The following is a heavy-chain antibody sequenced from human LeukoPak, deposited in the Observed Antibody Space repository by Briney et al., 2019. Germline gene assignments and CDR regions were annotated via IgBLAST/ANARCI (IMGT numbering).Heavy chain of an antibody. CDR2: VSGSDSYT. CDR1: GFTFSNYA. CDR3: AKGIYSSGWSYFDY. D-gene: IGHD6-19*01. J-gene: IGHJ4*01. V-gene: IGHV3-23*01. Sequence: PGGSLRLSCAASGFTFSNYAMNWVRQSPGKGLEWVSGVSGSDSYTYFADSVKGRFTISRDNSRNTLYLQMNSLRAEDAAVYYCAKGIYSSGWSYFDYWGHGTLVTVSS.